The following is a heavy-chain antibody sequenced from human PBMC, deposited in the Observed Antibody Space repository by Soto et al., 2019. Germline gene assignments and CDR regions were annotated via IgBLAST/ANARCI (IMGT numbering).Heavy chain of an antibody. J-gene: IGHJ6*02. Sequence: QITLKESGPTLVKPTQTLTLTCTFSGFSLSTSGVGVGWIRQPPGKALEWLAVIFWDDDQRYSPSLRSRLTSNKDTSKNLVVLTMTNMDPVDTATYYCAHRGRVAGDLNYYGMDVWGQGTTVTVSS. V-gene: IGHV2-5*02. CDR3: AHRGRVAGDLNYYGMDV. CDR2: IFWDDDQ. D-gene: IGHD6-19*01. CDR1: GFSLSTSGVG.